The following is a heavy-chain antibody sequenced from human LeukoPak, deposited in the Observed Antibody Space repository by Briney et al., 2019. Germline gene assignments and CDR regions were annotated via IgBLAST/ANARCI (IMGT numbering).Heavy chain of an antibody. CDR2: INPNSGGT. D-gene: IGHD3-10*01. CDR3: ARGGITMVRGVPNGWFDP. J-gene: IGHJ5*02. Sequence: ASVKVSCKASGYTFTGYYMHWVRQAPGQGLEWMGWINPNSGGTNYAQTFQGWVTMTRDASISTAYMELSRLRSDDTAVYYCARGGITMVRGVPNGWFDPWGQGTLVTVSS. V-gene: IGHV1-2*04. CDR1: GYTFTGYY.